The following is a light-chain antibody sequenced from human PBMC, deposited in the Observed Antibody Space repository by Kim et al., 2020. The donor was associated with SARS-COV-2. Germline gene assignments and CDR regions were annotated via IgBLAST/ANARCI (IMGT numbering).Light chain of an antibody. CDR2: DVS. CDR3: SSYTTSRTYV. CDR1: SSDVGAYNY. Sequence: QSALTQPASVSGSPGQSITISCIGSSSDVGAYNYVSWYQQSPGKASKLMIYDVSKRPSGISNRFSGSKSGNTASLTISGLQAEDEIDYYCSSYTTSRTYVFGTGTKVTVL. V-gene: IGLV2-14*01. J-gene: IGLJ1*01.